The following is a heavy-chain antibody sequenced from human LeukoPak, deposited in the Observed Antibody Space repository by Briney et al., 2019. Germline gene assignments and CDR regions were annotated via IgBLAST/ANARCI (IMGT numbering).Heavy chain of an antibody. CDR3: ARGRAVLVPLYYYMDV. D-gene: IGHD2-8*02. CDR2: MNPNRGNT. Sequence: ASVKVSCKASGYTFTSYDINWVRQATGQGLEWMGWMNPNRGNTGYAQKFQGRVTMTRNTSISTAYMELSSLRSEDTAVYYCARGRAVLVPLYYYMDVWGKGTTVTVSS. V-gene: IGHV1-8*01. CDR1: GYTFTSYD. J-gene: IGHJ6*03.